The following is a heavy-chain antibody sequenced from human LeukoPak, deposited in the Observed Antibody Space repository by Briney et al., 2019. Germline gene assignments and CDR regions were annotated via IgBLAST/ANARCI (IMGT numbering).Heavy chain of an antibody. CDR3: AKNRQHLIHDAFDI. D-gene: IGHD6-13*01. CDR1: GFTFSSYS. Sequence: GGSLRLSCAASGFTFSSYSMNWVRQAPGKGLEWVSCISSSSSYIYYADSVKGRFTISRDNSKSTLYLQMNSLRAEDTAVYYCAKNRQHLIHDAFDIWGQGTMVTVSS. J-gene: IGHJ3*02. V-gene: IGHV3-21*04. CDR2: ISSSSSYI.